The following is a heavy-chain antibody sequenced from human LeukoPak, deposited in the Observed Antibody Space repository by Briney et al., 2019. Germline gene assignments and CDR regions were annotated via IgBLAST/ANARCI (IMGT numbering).Heavy chain of an antibody. CDR1: GYTFTGYC. CDR3: AREYCSGGSCYWAFDY. Sequence: ASVKVSCKASGYTFTGYCMHWVRQAPGQGLEWMGWINPNSGGTNYAQKFQGRVTMTRDTSISTAYMELSRLRSDDTAVYYCAREYCSGGSCYWAFDYWGQGTLVTVSS. V-gene: IGHV1-2*02. J-gene: IGHJ4*02. CDR2: INPNSGGT. D-gene: IGHD2-15*01.